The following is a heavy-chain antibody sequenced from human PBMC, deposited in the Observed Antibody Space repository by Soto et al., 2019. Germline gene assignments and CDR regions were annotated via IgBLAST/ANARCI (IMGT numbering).Heavy chain of an antibody. J-gene: IGHJ5*02. CDR1: GYTFTSYG. CDR3: ARDVRGVTGYYDNWFAP. CDR2: ISAYNGNT. D-gene: IGHD3-9*01. V-gene: IGHV1-18*01. Sequence: ASVKVSCKASGYTFTSYGISWVRQAPGQGLEWMGWISAYNGNTNYAQKLQGRVTMTTDTSTSTAYMEPRSLRSDDAAVYYCARDVRGVTGYYDNWFAPWGQGTLVTVSS.